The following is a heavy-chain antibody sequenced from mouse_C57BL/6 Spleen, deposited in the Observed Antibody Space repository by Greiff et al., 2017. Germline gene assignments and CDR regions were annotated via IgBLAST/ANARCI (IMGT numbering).Heavy chain of an antibody. D-gene: IGHD2-5*01. J-gene: IGHJ3*01. CDR2: FYPGSGSI. CDR1: GYTFTEYT. CDR3: ARHKYSNPAWFAY. V-gene: IGHV1-62-2*01. Sequence: VKPGASVKLSCKASGYTFTEYTIHWVKQRSGQGLECIGWFYPGSGSIKYNENFKDKATLTADQSSSTAYMELRRLTSEDSSVYFCARHKYSNPAWFAYWGQGTLVTVSA.